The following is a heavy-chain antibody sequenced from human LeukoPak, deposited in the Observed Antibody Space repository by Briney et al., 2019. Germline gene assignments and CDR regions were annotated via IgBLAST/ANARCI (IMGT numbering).Heavy chain of an antibody. J-gene: IGHJ4*02. V-gene: IGHV1-3*01. D-gene: IGHD5-12*01. CDR2: ISAGNGNT. CDR3: ARESSQDSGYVYFDY. CDR1: GYTFTSYA. Sequence: ASVKVSCKASGYTFTSYAIHWVRQAPGQRLEWMGWISAGNGNTKYSQNFQGRVTFISNTSATTAFMELSSLRSEDAAVYYCARESSQDSGYVYFDYWGQGTLVTVSS.